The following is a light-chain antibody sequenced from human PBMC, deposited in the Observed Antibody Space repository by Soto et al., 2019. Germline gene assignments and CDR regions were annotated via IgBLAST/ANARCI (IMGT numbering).Light chain of an antibody. Sequence: EIVLTQSPANLSLARGERATRSCRASQSISSNYLAWYQQKPGQAPRLLIYGASNRATGIPARFSGSGSGTDFTLTISRLEPEDFAVYYCQQYVNSPLTCGGGTKVDIK. CDR2: GAS. CDR3: QQYVNSPLT. CDR1: QSISSNY. J-gene: IGKJ4*01. V-gene: IGKV3-20*01.